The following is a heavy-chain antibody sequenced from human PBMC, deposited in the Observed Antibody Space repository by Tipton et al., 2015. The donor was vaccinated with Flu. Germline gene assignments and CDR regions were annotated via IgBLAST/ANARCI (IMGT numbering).Heavy chain of an antibody. V-gene: IGHV1-2*02. J-gene: IGHJ4*02. CDR3: ARASTSNNRKYFDY. CDR2: INSNTGGT. D-gene: IGHD2/OR15-2a*01. CDR1: GYTFTEYY. Sequence: QLVQSGAEVRKPGSSVKVSCKASGYTFTEYYMHWVRQAPGQGLEWMGWINSNTGGTYYAQKFRGRVTMTRDTSITTAYMELSGLTSDDTAVYYCARASTSNNRKYFDYWGQGTLVTVPS.